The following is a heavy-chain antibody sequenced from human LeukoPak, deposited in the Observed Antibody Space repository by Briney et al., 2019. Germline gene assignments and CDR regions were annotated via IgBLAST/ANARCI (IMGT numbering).Heavy chain of an antibody. D-gene: IGHD3-10*01. V-gene: IGHV4-31*03. CDR1: GSSISSGGFY. Sequence: PSETLSLTCSVTGSSISSGGFYWSWIRQHPGQGLEWIGYIHNSGSTYYNPSLQSRAIISLDTSKSQFSLQLNSVTAADTAVYYCARVDGSGSKRWFDPWGQGVPVTVSS. CDR2: IHNSGST. CDR3: ARVDGSGSKRWFDP. J-gene: IGHJ5*02.